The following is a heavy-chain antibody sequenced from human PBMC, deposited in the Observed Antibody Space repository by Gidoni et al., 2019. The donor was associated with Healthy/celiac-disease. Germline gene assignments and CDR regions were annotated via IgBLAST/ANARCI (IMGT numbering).Heavy chain of an antibody. CDR1: GGSISSSSYY. CDR3: ARLYGDYVFDY. V-gene: IGHV4-39*01. CDR2: IYYSGST. J-gene: IGHJ4*02. Sequence: QLQLQESGPGLVKPSETLSLTCTVSGGSISSSSYYWGWIRQPPGKGLEWIGSIYYSGSTYYNPSLKSRVTISVDTSKNQFSLKLSSVTAADTAVYYCARLYGDYVFDYWGQGTLVTVSS. D-gene: IGHD4-17*01.